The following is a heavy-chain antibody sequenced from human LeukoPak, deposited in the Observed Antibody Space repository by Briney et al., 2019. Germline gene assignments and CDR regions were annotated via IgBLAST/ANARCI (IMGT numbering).Heavy chain of an antibody. CDR3: ARDLPLLIPEYSSSWYVDYYGMDV. CDR2: IKQDGSEK. J-gene: IGHJ6*02. Sequence: QPGGSLRLSCAASGFTFSNHWMHWVRQVPGKGLEWVANIKQDGSEKYYVDSVKGRFTISRDNAKNSLYLQMNSLRAEDTAVYYCARDLPLLIPEYSSSWYVDYYGMDVWGQGTTVTVSS. V-gene: IGHV3-7*01. D-gene: IGHD6-13*01. CDR1: GFTFSNHW.